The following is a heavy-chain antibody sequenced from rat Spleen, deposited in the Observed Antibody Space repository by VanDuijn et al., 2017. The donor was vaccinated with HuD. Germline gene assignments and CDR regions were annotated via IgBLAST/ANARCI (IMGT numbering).Heavy chain of an antibody. CDR1: GFTFSDYY. Sequence: EVQLVESDGGLVQPGRSLKLSCAASGFTFSDYYMAWVRQAPTKGLEWVASISPSGGSTYYRDSVKGRFTISRDNAKSTLYLQMDSLRSEDTATYYCATDSIPYNSGYPYVMDAWGQGASVTVSS. CDR2: ISPSGGST. V-gene: IGHV5-27*01. J-gene: IGHJ4*01. D-gene: IGHD4-3*01. CDR3: ATDSIPYNSGYPYVMDA.